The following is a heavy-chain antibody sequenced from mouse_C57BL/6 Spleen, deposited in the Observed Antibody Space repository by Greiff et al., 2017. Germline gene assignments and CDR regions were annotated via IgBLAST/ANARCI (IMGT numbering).Heavy chain of an antibody. CDR3: AISDYDYPDYAMDY. D-gene: IGHD2-4*01. Sequence: QVQLQESGAELVKPGASVKISCKASGYAFSSYWMNWVKQRPGKGLAWIGQIYPGDGDTNYNGKFKGKATLTADKSSSTAYMQLSSLTSEDSAVYFGAISDYDYPDYAMDYGGQGTSVTVSS. V-gene: IGHV1-80*01. J-gene: IGHJ4*01. CDR2: IYPGDGDT. CDR1: GYAFSSYW.